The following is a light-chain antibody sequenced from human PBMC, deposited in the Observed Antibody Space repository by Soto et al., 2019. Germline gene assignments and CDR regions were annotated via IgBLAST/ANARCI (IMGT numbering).Light chain of an antibody. J-gene: IGKJ3*01. V-gene: IGKV3-20*01. Sequence: EIVWTQSPGTLSLSPGEGATVSCRVSPSINSKSLVWYQRKFGQAPRLLIDTTSTRATGIPDRFSGSGSGTDSTLSISGLQPEDFAVYYCQHYGGPFIVGPGTKVDIK. CDR1: PSINSKS. CDR2: TTS. CDR3: QHYGGPFI.